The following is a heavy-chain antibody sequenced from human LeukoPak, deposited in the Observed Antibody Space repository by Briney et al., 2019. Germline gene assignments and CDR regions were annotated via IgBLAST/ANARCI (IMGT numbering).Heavy chain of an antibody. D-gene: IGHD6-13*01. CDR1: GFTFSDYY. J-gene: IGHJ6*02. V-gene: IGHV3-11*01. CDR2: ISSSGSTI. CDR3: ASDYSSSWYYYYYGMDV. Sequence: PGGSLRLSCAASGFTFSDYYMSWIRQAPGKGLEWVSYISSSGSTIYYADSVKGRFTISRDNAKNSLYLQMNSLRAEDTAVYYCASDYSSSWYYYYYGMDVWGQGTTVTVSS.